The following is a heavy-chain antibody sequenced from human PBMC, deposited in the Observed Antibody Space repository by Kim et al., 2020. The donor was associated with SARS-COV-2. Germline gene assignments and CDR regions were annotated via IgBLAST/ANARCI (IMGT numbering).Heavy chain of an antibody. J-gene: IGHJ5*01. CDR3: ARDYDILTPDS. D-gene: IGHD3-9*01. Sequence: TNYAQKLQGRVTMTTDTSTSTAYMELRSLRSDDTAVYYCARDYDILTPDSWGQGTLVTVSS. CDR2: T. V-gene: IGHV1-18*01.